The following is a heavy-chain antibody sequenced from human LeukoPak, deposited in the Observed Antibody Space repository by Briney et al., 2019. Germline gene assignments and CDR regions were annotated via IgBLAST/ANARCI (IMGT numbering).Heavy chain of an antibody. D-gene: IGHD3-10*01. V-gene: IGHV4-39*01. Sequence: PSETLSLTCTVSGGSISSYYWGWIRQPPGKGLEWIGSIYHSGSTYYNPSLKSRVTISVDTSKNQFSLKLSSLTAADTAVYYCARQTYYYGSGRFYNAGNWFDPWGQGTLVTVSS. CDR3: ARQTYYYGSGRFYNAGNWFDP. CDR1: GGSISSYY. J-gene: IGHJ5*02. CDR2: IYHSGST.